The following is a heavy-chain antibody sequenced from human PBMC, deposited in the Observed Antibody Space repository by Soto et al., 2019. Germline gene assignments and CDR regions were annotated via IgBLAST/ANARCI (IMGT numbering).Heavy chain of an antibody. D-gene: IGHD3-22*01. Sequence: PCETISLTCTLSADSSNISDYYWGWLHQPPGKGLQWIGSSSYNGCTFYNPSLKGRVAISVDTSKKQSSLQVTSATASDTAVYYCARHRIEVVWRGFDYWGQGSPVTVSS. J-gene: IGHJ4*02. CDR2: SSYNGCT. CDR3: ARHRIEVVWRGFDY. CDR1: ADSSNISDYY. V-gene: IGHV4-39*01.